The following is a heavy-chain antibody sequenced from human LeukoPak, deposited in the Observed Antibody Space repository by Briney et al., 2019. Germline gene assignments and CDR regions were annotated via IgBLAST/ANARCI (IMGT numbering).Heavy chain of an antibody. V-gene: IGHV1-69*05. J-gene: IGHJ4*02. D-gene: IGHD1-26*01. CDR1: GGTFSSYA. Sequence: SVKVSCXASGGTFSSYAISWVRQARGQGLEWMGRIIPIFGTANYAQKFQGRVTITTDESTSTAYMELSSLRSEDTAVYYCARNSVGSTVGYWGQGTLVTVSS. CDR2: IIPIFGTA. CDR3: ARNSVGSTVGY.